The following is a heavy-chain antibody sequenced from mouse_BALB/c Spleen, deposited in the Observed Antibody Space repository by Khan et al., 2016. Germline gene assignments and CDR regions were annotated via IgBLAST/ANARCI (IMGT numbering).Heavy chain of an antibody. CDR1: GYTFTNYW. D-gene: IGHD2-4*01. CDR2: IYPGDGDT. V-gene: IGHV1-87*01. Sequence: QVQLQQSGAELARPGASVKLSCKASGYTFTNYWMQWVKQRPGQGLEWIGAIYPGDGDTRYTQKFKAKATLTADESSSTASMQLSSLASEDSAVYYCARSKIRDYFDYWGQGTTLTVST. J-gene: IGHJ2*01. CDR3: ARSKIRDYFDY.